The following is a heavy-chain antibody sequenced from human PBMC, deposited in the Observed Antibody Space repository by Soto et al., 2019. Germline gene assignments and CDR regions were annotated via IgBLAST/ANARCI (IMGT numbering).Heavy chain of an antibody. CDR1: GGSISSSSYY. Sequence: PSETLSLTCTVSGGSISSSSYYWGWIRQPPGKGLEWIGSIYYSGSTYYNPSLKSRVTISVDTPKNQFSQKLSSVTAADTAVYYCARPRNEYCTNGVCYKNWFDPWGQGTLVTVSS. J-gene: IGHJ5*02. CDR2: IYYSGST. CDR3: ARPRNEYCTNGVCYKNWFDP. V-gene: IGHV4-39*01. D-gene: IGHD2-8*01.